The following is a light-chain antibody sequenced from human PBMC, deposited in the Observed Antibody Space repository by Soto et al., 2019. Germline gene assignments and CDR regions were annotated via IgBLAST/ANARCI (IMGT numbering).Light chain of an antibody. J-gene: IGKJ2*01. Sequence: ELVMTQSPATLSLSAGDRATLSCRASQTIDNTLAWYQRKTGQAPRLLIYDASTRATGVPDRFSGSGSGTDLTLTISRLQSEDFAVYYCQNYNYWPYTCGQGTKVDIK. V-gene: IGKV3-15*01. CDR1: QTIDNT. CDR3: QNYNYWPYT. CDR2: DAS.